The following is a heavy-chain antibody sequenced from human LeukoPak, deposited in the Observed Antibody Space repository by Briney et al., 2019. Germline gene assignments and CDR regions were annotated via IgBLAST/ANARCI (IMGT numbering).Heavy chain of an antibody. CDR1: GATIKSYY. CDR3: VREILYCSGGSCYRGPFDN. J-gene: IGHJ4*02. V-gene: IGHV4-59*12. CDR2: IYYSGST. Sequence: SETLSLTCTVSGATIKSYYWSWIRQPPGKGLEWIGYIYYSGSTNYNPSLKSRVTISVDTSKNQFSLKLNSVTAADTAVYYCVREILYCSGGSCYRGPFDNWGQGTLVTVSA. D-gene: IGHD2-15*01.